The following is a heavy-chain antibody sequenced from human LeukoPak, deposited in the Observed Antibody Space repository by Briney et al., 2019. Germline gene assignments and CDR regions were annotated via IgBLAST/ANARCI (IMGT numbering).Heavy chain of an antibody. V-gene: IGHV4-39*01. J-gene: IGHJ4*02. CDR1: GGSISSSSYY. D-gene: IGHD3-9*01. CDR3: ARKNYGILTGYSTTIDY. Sequence: SETLSLTCTVSGGSISSSSYYWGWIRQPPGKGLEWIGSIYYSGSTYYNPSLKSRVTISVDTSKNQFSLKLSSVTAADTAVYYCARKNYGILTGYSTTIDYWGQGTLVTVSS. CDR2: IYYSGST.